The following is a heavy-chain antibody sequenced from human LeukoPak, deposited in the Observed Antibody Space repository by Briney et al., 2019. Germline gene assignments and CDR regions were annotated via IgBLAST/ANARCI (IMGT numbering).Heavy chain of an antibody. CDR1: GFTFDDYT. V-gene: IGHV3-43*01. J-gene: IGHJ4*02. CDR3: AKDGDDSIEH. D-gene: IGHD3-22*01. CDR2: INWGGDTT. Sequence: GGSLRLSCAASGFTFDDYTMHWVRQAPGKGLEWVSLINWGGDTTYYADSVKGRFTISRDNSKNTLYLQMNSLRAEDTAVYYCAKDGDDSIEHWGQGTLVTVSS.